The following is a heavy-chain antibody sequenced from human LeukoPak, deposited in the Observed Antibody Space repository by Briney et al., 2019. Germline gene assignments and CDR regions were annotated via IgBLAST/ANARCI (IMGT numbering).Heavy chain of an antibody. CDR1: GFPFRSYA. CDR2: ITLDGIST. J-gene: IGHJ4*02. Sequence: GGSLRLSCAASGFPFRSYAMHWVRQAPGKGLEYVSAITLDGISTYANSVKGRFTISRDNSKNTLYLQMGSLRAEDMAVYYCARVAVPGTYDYWGQGTLVTVSS. D-gene: IGHD6-19*01. CDR3: ARVAVPGTYDY. V-gene: IGHV3-64*01.